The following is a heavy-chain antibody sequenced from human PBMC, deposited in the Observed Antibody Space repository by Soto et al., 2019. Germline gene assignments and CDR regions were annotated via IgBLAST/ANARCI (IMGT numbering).Heavy chain of an antibody. Sequence: PSETLSLTCAVSGGSISSGGYSWSWIRQPPGKGLEWIGYMYHSRSTYYNPSLKSRVTISIDRSKNQFSLKLSSVTAADTAVYYCARVPGPWGQGTLVTVSS. CDR3: ARVPGP. CDR2: MYHSRST. CDR1: GGSISSGGYS. J-gene: IGHJ5*02. V-gene: IGHV4-30-2*01.